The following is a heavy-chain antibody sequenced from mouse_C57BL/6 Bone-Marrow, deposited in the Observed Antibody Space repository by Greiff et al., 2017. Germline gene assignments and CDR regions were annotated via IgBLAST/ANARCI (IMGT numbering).Heavy chain of an antibody. CDR2: IDPSDSET. J-gene: IGHJ3*01. Sequence: VQLQQPGAELVRPGSSVKLSCKASGYTFTSYWMHWVKQRPIQGLEWIGNIDPSDSETHYNQKFKDKATLTVDNSSSTAYMQLSILTSEDSAVYYCARPYYGSSPWFAYWGQGTLVTVSA. V-gene: IGHV1-52*01. D-gene: IGHD1-1*01. CDR1: GYTFTSYW. CDR3: ARPYYGSSPWFAY.